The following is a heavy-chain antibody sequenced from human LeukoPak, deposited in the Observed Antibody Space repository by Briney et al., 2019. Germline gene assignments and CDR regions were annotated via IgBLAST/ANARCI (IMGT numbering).Heavy chain of an antibody. CDR2: ISSSSSYI. Sequence: GGSLRLSCAASGFTFSSYSMNWVRQAPGKGLEWVSSISSSSSYIYYADSVKGRFTISRDNAKNSLYLQMNSLRAEDTAVYYCARDISSSGSYAYFDYWGQGTLVTVSS. D-gene: IGHD1-26*01. V-gene: IGHV3-21*01. CDR1: GFTFSSYS. J-gene: IGHJ4*02. CDR3: ARDISSSGSYAYFDY.